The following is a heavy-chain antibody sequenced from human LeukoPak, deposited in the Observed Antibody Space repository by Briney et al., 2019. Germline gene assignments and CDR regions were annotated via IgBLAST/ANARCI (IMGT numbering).Heavy chain of an antibody. V-gene: IGHV4-59*01. Sequence: SETLSLTCTVSGGSISSYYWSWIRQPPGKGLEWIGYIYYSGSTNYNPSLKSRVTISVDTSKNQFSLKLSSVTAADTAVYYCAREVASAGLDYWGQGTLITVSS. D-gene: IGHD5-12*01. CDR2: IYYSGST. J-gene: IGHJ4*02. CDR3: AREVASAGLDY. CDR1: GGSISSYY.